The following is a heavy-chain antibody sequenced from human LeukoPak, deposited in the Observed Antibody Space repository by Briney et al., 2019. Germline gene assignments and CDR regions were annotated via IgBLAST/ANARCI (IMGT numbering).Heavy chain of an antibody. J-gene: IGHJ6*03. D-gene: IGHD6-13*01. CDR2: INPNSGGT. Sequence: GASVKVSCKASGYTFTGYYMHWVRQAPGQGLEWMGWINPNSGGTNYAQKFQGRVTMTRDTSISTAYMELSRLRSDDTAVYYCARVGEYSSSWYLRDYYYYMDVWGKGTTVTISS. V-gene: IGHV1-2*02. CDR3: ARVGEYSSSWYLRDYYYYMDV. CDR1: GYTFTGYY.